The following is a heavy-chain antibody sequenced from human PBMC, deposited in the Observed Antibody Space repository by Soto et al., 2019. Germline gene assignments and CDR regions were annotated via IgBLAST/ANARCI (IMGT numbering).Heavy chain of an antibody. V-gene: IGHV4-31*03. J-gene: IGHJ6*02. CDR1: GGSISSGGYY. Sequence: QVQLQESGPGLVKPSQTLSLTCTVSGGSISSGGYYWSWIRQHPGKGLEWIGYIYYSGSTYYNPSLKRRVTISVDTSKNQFSLKLSSVTAADTAVYYCARDVVVVVPAATYYYGMDVWGQGTTVTVSS. D-gene: IGHD2-2*01. CDR2: IYYSGST. CDR3: ARDVVVVVPAATYYYGMDV.